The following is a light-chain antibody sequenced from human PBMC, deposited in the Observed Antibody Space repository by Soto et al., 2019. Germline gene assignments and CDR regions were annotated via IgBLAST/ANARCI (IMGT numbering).Light chain of an antibody. CDR2: DAS. V-gene: IGKV3-11*01. CDR3: QQRINWPIT. CDR1: QSVGSY. Sequence: EIVLTQSPATLSLSPGERATLSCRASQSVGSYLAWYQQKPGQAPRLLIYDASNRVTGIPARFSGSGSGTDFTLTITSLEPEDFAVYYCQQRINWPITFGPGTKVHIK. J-gene: IGKJ3*01.